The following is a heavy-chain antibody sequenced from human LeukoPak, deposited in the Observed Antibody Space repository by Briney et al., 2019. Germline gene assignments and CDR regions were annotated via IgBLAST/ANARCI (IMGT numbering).Heavy chain of an antibody. D-gene: IGHD1-26*01. CDR1: GFTFNTYS. J-gene: IGHJ6*02. CDR3: ARDMGEPVYGMDV. Sequence: GGSLRLSCAASGFTFNTYSMNWVRQAPGKGLEWVSSISGSSSYIYYTDSVKGRFTISRDNAKNSLVLQMNSLRAEDTGVYYCARDMGEPVYGMDVWGQGTTVTVSS. V-gene: IGHV3-21*01. CDR2: ISGSSSYI.